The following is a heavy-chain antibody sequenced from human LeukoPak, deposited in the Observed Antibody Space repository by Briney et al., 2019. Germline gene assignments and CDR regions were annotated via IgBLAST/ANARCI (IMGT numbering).Heavy chain of an antibody. Sequence: PGGSLRLSCAASGFTFSSYSMNWVRQAPGKGLEWVSYISSSSSTVYYADSVKGRFTISRDNSKNTLYLQMNSLRAEDTAVYYCAKEWRGLGYWGQGTLVTVSS. J-gene: IGHJ4*02. CDR3: AKEWRGLGY. D-gene: IGHD1-26*01. CDR2: ISSSSSTV. CDR1: GFTFSSYS. V-gene: IGHV3-48*01.